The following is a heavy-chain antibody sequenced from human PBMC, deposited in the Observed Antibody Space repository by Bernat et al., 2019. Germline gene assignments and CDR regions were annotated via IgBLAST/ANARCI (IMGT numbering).Heavy chain of an antibody. CDR3: AKGHSSDLVDACDI. CDR1: GFTFSTNA. Sequence: EVQLVESGGGLVQPGGSLRLSCAASGFTFSTNAMTWVRQAPGKGLEWVSGISCSGGTTNYADSVKGRFTISRDNSKNTLYLQMNNLRAEDTAVYSCAKGHSSDLVDACDIWGQGTMVTVSS. D-gene: IGHD3-22*01. CDR2: ISCSGGTT. J-gene: IGHJ3*02. V-gene: IGHV3-23*04.